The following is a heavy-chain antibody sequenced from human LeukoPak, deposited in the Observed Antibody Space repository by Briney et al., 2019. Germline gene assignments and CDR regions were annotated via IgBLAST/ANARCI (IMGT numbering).Heavy chain of an antibody. CDR1: GFTFSNAW. J-gene: IGHJ5*02. Sequence: GESLRLSCAASGFTFSNAWMSWVRQAPGKGLEWVGRIRSNSDGGTIDYAAPVKGRFTLSRDDSKNTLYLQMNSLQTEDTAVYYCATDFYDSTWGQGTLVTVSS. CDR3: ATDFYDST. CDR2: IRSNSDGGTI. V-gene: IGHV3-15*01. D-gene: IGHD3-22*01.